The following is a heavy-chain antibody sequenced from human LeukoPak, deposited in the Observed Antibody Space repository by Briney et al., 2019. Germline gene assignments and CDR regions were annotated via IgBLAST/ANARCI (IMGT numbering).Heavy chain of an antibody. V-gene: IGHV1-69*06. Sequence: SVKVSCKASGGTFSSHAISWVRQAPGQGLEWMGGIIPIFGTTNYAQKFQGRITITADKSTSTAYMELSSLRSEDTAVYYCARVYCSSTSCSTANWFDPWGQGTLVTVSS. D-gene: IGHD2-2*01. CDR1: GGTFSSHA. CDR3: ARVYCSSTSCSTANWFDP. J-gene: IGHJ5*02. CDR2: IIPIFGTT.